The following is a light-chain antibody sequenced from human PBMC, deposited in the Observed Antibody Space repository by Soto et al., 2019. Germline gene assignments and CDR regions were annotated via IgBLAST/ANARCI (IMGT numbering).Light chain of an antibody. CDR2: GAS. J-gene: IGKJ4*01. V-gene: IGKV3-20*01. CDR3: QQYGSSPLT. CDR1: QSVSSSY. Sequence: EIVLTQSPGTLYLSPGERATLSCRASQSVSSSYLAWYQQKPGQAPRLLIYGASSRATGIPDRFSGSGSGTDFTLTISRLEPEDFAVYYCQQYGSSPLTFGGGPKVEIK.